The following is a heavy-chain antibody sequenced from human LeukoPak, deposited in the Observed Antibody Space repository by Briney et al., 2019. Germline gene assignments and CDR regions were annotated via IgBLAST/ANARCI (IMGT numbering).Heavy chain of an antibody. Sequence: GRSLRLSCAASGFTFSSYGMHWVRQAPGKGLEWVSSISSSSSYIYYADSVKGRFTISRDNAKNSLYLQMNSLRAEDTAVYYCAGGGGYNYDYWGQGTLVTVAS. CDR2: ISSSSSYI. V-gene: IGHV3-21*01. J-gene: IGHJ4*02. CDR1: GFTFSSYG. CDR3: AGGGGYNYDY. D-gene: IGHD5-24*01.